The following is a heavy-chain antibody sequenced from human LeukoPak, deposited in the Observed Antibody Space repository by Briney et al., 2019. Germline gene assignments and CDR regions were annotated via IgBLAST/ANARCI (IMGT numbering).Heavy chain of an antibody. CDR1: GGTPCSYG. CDR2: IIPIFGTA. Sequence: VCSVKVSCKVSGGTPCSYGISWGRHAPGEGLEWMGGIIPIFGTATYAQQFRGRVTITAAKSTSRAYLELSSLRSEATPGFNWARDSSSYGSFEYWGKGTLVTVPS. CDR3: ARDSSSYGSFEY. V-gene: IGHV1-69*06. J-gene: IGHJ4*02. D-gene: IGHD3-22*01.